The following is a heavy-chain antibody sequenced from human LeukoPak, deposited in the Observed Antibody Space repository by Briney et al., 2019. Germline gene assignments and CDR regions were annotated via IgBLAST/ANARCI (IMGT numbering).Heavy chain of an antibody. J-gene: IGHJ4*02. CDR3: AMRSSPCSSTSCYDFDF. CDR2: ISGSGCSI. Sequence: GGSLRLSCGASGLTFSSYAMSWVRRAPGKGLEWGSAISGSGCSIYYADSVKGRFTISRDKSKNTLYLQMNSVRAEDTTVYYCAMRSSPCSSTSCYDFDFWGQGTLVTVSS. D-gene: IGHD2-2*01. CDR1: GLTFSSYA. V-gene: IGHV3-23*01.